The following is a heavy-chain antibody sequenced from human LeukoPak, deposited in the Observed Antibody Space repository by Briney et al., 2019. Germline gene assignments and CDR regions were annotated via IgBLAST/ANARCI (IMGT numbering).Heavy chain of an antibody. CDR3: ARVGFWSGYHDFDY. Sequence: SETLSLTCAVYGGSFSGYYWSWIRQPPGKGLEWIGEINHSGSTNYNPSLKSRVTISVDTSKNQFYLKLSSVNAADTALYYCARVGFWSGYHDFDYWRQGTLVTVSS. CDR1: GGSFSGYY. J-gene: IGHJ4*02. CDR2: INHSGST. D-gene: IGHD3-3*01. V-gene: IGHV4-34*01.